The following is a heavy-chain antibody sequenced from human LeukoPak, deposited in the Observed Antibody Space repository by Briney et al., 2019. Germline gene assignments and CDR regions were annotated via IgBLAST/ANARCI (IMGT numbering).Heavy chain of an antibody. V-gene: IGHV3-23*01. CDR1: GFTFSGYA. Sequence: GGSLRLSCAASGFTFSGYAMSWVRQAPGKGLEWVSAISGSGGSTYYADSVKGRFTISRDNSKNTLYLQMNSLRAEDTAVYYCAKVTQLWLLDYYYGMDVWGQGTTVTVSS. J-gene: IGHJ6*02. CDR2: ISGSGGST. D-gene: IGHD5-18*01. CDR3: AKVTQLWLLDYYYGMDV.